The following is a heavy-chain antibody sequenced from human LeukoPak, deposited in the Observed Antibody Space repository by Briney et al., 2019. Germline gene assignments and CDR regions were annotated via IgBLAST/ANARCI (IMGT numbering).Heavy chain of an antibody. CDR3: ARREVGAPRDAFDI. Sequence: PSETLSLTCTVSGGSISSSSYYWGWIRQPPGKGLEWIGSIYYSGSTYYNPSLKSRVTISVDTSKNQFSLKLSSVTAADTAVYYCARREVGAPRDAFDIWGQGTMVTVSS. CDR1: GGSISSSSYY. J-gene: IGHJ3*02. V-gene: IGHV4-39*01. D-gene: IGHD1-26*01. CDR2: IYYSGST.